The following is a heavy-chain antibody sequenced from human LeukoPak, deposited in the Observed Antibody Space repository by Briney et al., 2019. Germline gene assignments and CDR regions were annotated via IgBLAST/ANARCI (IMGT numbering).Heavy chain of an antibody. CDR2: ISFSSSYI. CDR1: GFTFSSYN. CDR3: AKDSTGRIIGSYYYYIDV. D-gene: IGHD3-16*01. J-gene: IGHJ6*03. V-gene: IGHV3-21*01. Sequence: PGGSLRLSCAASGFTFSSYNMNWVRQAPGKGLEWVSSISFSSSYIYYADSVKGRFTISRDNSKNTLNLQMNSLRVEDTAAYYCAKDSTGRIIGSYYYYIDVWGKGTTVTISS.